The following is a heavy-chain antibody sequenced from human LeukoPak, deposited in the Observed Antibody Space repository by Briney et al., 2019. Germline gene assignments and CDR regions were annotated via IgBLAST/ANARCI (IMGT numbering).Heavy chain of an antibody. CDR3: ARHFAFSYYYMDV. V-gene: IGHV4-59*08. Sequence: PSETLSLTCTVSGGSISSYYWSRIRQPPGKGLEWIGYIYYSGSTNYNPSLKSRVTISVDTSKNQFSLKLSSATSADTAVYYCARHFAFSYYYMDVWGKGTTVTVSS. CDR2: IYYSGST. J-gene: IGHJ6*03. CDR1: GGSISSYY.